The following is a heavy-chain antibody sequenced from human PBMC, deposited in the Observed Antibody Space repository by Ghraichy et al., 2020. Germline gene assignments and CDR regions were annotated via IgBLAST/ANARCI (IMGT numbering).Heavy chain of an antibody. CDR3: AVDFWSGCYCGRLRFDP. CDR1: GFTFSSYS. J-gene: IGHJ5*02. CDR2: INSSGSTK. Sequence: GGSLRLSCAASGFTFSSYSMSWVRQAPGKGLEWVSYINSSGSTKYYADSVKGRFTISRDNAKNSLYLQMNSLRDEDTAVYYCAVDFWSGCYCGRLRFDPRGQGTPVT. D-gene: IGHD3-3*01. V-gene: IGHV3-48*02.